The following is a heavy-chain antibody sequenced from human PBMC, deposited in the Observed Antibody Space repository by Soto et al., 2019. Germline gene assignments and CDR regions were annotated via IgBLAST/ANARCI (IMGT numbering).Heavy chain of an antibody. V-gene: IGHV3-33*01. Sequence: QVQRVESGGGVVQPGRSLRLSCAASGFMFSNHGMHWVRQAPGKGLEWVAVIWSDGNNRYYADSVKGRFTISRDNSKNTLYLQMNSLRAEDTAVYYCVRGDNWNDEASDYWGQGTLVTVSS. CDR3: VRGDNWNDEASDY. D-gene: IGHD1-1*01. CDR1: GFMFSNHG. CDR2: IWSDGNNR. J-gene: IGHJ4*02.